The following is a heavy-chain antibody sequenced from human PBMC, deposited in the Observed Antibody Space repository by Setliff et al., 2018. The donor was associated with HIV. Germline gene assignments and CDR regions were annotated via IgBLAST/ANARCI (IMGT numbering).Heavy chain of an antibody. V-gene: IGHV4-4*09. Sequence: SETLSLTCTVSGGSISSYYWSWIRQPPGKGLEWIGYIYTSGSTNYNPSLKSRVTMSVDTSKNQFSLKLSSVTAADTAVYYCARVVITMVRGVISAWFDPWGQGTRVTVSS. D-gene: IGHD3-10*01. CDR3: ARVVITMVRGVISAWFDP. CDR1: GGSISSYY. CDR2: IYTSGST. J-gene: IGHJ5*02.